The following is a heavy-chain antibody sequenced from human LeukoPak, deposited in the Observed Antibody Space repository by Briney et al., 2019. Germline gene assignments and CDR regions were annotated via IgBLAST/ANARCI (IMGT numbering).Heavy chain of an antibody. Sequence: SETLSLTCTVSGGSISSYYWSWIRQPPGKGLEWIGYIYYSGSTNYNPSLRSRVTMSVDTSKNQFSLKLSSVTAADTAVYYCARFSGGSWFDYWGQGTLVTVSS. D-gene: IGHD6-13*01. J-gene: IGHJ4*02. V-gene: IGHV4-59*01. CDR3: ARFSGGSWFDY. CDR1: GGSISSYY. CDR2: IYYSGST.